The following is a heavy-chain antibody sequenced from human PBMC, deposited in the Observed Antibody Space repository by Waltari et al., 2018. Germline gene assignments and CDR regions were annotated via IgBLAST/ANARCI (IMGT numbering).Heavy chain of an antibody. J-gene: IGHJ4*02. D-gene: IGHD2-15*01. CDR2: IRDDGSNK. V-gene: IGHV3-30*02. CDR1: GFTFSSYG. Sequence: QVQLVESGGGVVQPGGSLRLSCAASGFTFSSYGMHWVRQAPGKGLEWVAFIRDDGSNKYYADSVKGRFTISRDNSKNTLYLQMNSLRAEDTAVYYCAKVVVAANSFFDYWGQGTLVTVSS. CDR3: AKVVVAANSFFDY.